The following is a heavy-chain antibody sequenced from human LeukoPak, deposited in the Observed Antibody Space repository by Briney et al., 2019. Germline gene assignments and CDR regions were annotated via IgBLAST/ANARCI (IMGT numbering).Heavy chain of an antibody. CDR2: IIPIFGTA. Sequence: ASVEVSCKASGGTFSSYAISWVRQAPGQGLEWMGGIIPIFGTANYAQKFQGRVTITADESTSTAYMELSSLRSEDTAVYYCARDPVQLERRLGFDYWGQGTLVTVSS. CDR3: ARDPVQLERRLGFDY. J-gene: IGHJ4*02. D-gene: IGHD1-1*01. V-gene: IGHV1-69*13. CDR1: GGTFSSYA.